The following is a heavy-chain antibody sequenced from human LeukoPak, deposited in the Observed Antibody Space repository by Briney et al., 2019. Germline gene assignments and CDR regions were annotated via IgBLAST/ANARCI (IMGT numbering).Heavy chain of an antibody. Sequence: GGSLRLSCAASGFTFSSYGMHWVRQAPGKGLEWVAVIWYDGSNKYYADSVKGRFTISRDNSKNTLYLQMNSLRAEDTAVYYCARDPRTYYDFWSGYDYYGMDVWGQGTTVTVSS. J-gene: IGHJ6*02. CDR2: IWYDGSNK. D-gene: IGHD3-3*01. CDR3: ARDPRTYYDFWSGYDYYGMDV. CDR1: GFTFSSYG. V-gene: IGHV3-33*01.